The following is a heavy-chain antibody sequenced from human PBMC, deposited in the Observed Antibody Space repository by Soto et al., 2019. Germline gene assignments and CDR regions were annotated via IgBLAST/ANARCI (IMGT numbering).Heavy chain of an antibody. V-gene: IGHV1-3*01. CDR2: INAGNGNT. CDR1: GYTFTSYA. D-gene: IGHD3-9*01. Sequence: ASVKVSCKASGYTFTSYAMHWVRQAPGQRLEWMGWINAGNGNTKYSQKFQGRVTITRDTSASTAYMELSSLRSEDTAVYYCARGVLRYFDWLESQNAFDIWGQGTMVTVSS. J-gene: IGHJ3*02. CDR3: ARGVLRYFDWLESQNAFDI.